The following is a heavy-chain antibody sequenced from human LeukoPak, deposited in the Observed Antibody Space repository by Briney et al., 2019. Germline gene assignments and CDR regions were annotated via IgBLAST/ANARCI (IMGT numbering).Heavy chain of an antibody. CDR2: ISSSSSYI. V-gene: IGHV3-21*01. Sequence: PGGSLRLSCAASGFTFSSYSMNWVRQAPGKGLEWVSSISSSSSYIYYADSVKGRFTISRDNAKNSLYLQMNSLRAEDTAVYYCAKGGIVPAAPLDYWGQGTLVTVSS. CDR1: GFTFSSYS. J-gene: IGHJ4*02. CDR3: AKGGIVPAAPLDY. D-gene: IGHD2-2*01.